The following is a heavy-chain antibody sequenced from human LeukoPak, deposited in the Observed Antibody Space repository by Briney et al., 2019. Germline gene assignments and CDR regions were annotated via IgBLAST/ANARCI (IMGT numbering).Heavy chain of an antibody. V-gene: IGHV4-39*01. D-gene: IGHD3-9*01. CDR1: GGSISSSSYY. J-gene: IGHJ4*02. Sequence: SETLSLTCTVSGGSISSSSYYWGWIRQPPGKGLEWIGSIYYSGSTYYNPSLKSRVTIFVDTSKNQFSLKLSSVTAADTAVYYCLLNYDILTGYYTDYWGQGTLVTVSS. CDR2: IYYSGST. CDR3: LLNYDILTGYYTDY.